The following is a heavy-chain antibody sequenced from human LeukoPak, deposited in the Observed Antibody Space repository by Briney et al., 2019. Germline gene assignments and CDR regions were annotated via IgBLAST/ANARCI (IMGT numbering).Heavy chain of an antibody. CDR1: GFPFSRYG. J-gene: IGHJ4*02. D-gene: IGHD2-21*01. CDR3: ATDPGGGRWWALQY. CDR2: IWYDGGKK. V-gene: IGHV3-33*03. Sequence: QPGRSLRLSCDASGFPFSRYGMHWVRQAPGKGLEWVAVIWYDGGKKVYADSVEGRFSISRDNSKNTLFLQMDTLRVEDTGVYFCATDPGGGRWWALQYWGQGTLATVSS.